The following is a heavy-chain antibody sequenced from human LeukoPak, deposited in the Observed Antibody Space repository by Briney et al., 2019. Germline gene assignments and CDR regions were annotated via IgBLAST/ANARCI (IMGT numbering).Heavy chain of an antibody. CDR2: ITGSGDST. Sequence: GGSLRLSCAASGFTYSTHAMTWVRQAPGKGLEWVSGITGSGDSTYYADSVKGRFTISRDNSENTLFLQMNSLRAEDTAVYHCARGKGRGCNHTHLDYWGQGTLVTVSS. CDR3: ARGKGRGCNHTHLDY. D-gene: IGHD5-12*01. J-gene: IGHJ4*02. V-gene: IGHV3-23*01. CDR1: GFTYSTHA.